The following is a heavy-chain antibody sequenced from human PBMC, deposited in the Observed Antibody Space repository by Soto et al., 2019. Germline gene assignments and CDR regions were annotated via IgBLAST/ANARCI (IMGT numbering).Heavy chain of an antibody. Sequence: ASGKVSCKASGYTFTGYYMHWVRQAPGQGREWMGWINPNSGGRNYAQKFQGRVTMTRDTSISTAYMELSRLRSDDTAVYYCAGEYSSSSHTQPFDYWGQGTLVTVSS. CDR2: INPNSGGR. J-gene: IGHJ4*02. CDR1: GYTFTGYY. CDR3: AGEYSSSSHTQPFDY. V-gene: IGHV1-2*02. D-gene: IGHD6-6*01.